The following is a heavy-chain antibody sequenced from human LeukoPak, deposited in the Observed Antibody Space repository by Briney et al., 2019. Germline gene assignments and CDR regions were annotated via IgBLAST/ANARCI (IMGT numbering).Heavy chain of an antibody. CDR1: EFSFSRSW. J-gene: IGHJ4*02. V-gene: IGHV3-7*02. Sequence: GGSLRLSCAASEFSFSRSWMNWVRQAPGKGLEWVANIKQDGSAKYYVDSVEGRFTISRDNAKNSLYLQMNSLRAEDTAVYYCARLWDYDSSPDYWGQGTLVTVSS. CDR2: IKQDGSAK. D-gene: IGHD5-12*01. CDR3: ARLWDYDSSPDY.